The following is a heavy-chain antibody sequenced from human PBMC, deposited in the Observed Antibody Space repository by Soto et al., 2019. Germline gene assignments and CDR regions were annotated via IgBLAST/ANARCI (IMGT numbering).Heavy chain of an antibody. CDR2: ISGSGGST. D-gene: IGHD4-17*01. CDR3: AKDADSTVVTLGGDYYYGMDV. V-gene: IGHV3-23*01. Sequence: GGSLRLSCAASGFTFSSYAMSWVRQAPGKGLEWVSAISGSGGSTYYADSVKGRFTISRDNSKNTLYLKMNSLGAEDTAVYYCAKDADSTVVTLGGDYYYGMDVWGQGTTVTVSS. CDR1: GFTFSSYA. J-gene: IGHJ6*02.